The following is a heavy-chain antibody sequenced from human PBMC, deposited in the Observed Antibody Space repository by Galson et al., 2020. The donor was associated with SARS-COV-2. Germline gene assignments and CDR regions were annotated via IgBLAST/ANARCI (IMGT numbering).Heavy chain of an antibody. Sequence: GGSLRLSCSASGFTFSDYAMHWVRQAPGKGLQYVSAISSNGATSFYADSVNGRFTMSRDNSKNMFYLQMTALRLEDTAFYYCLSYSSTRQNHWGQGTLVTVSS. J-gene: IGHJ5*02. V-gene: IGHV3-64D*06. CDR1: GFTFSDYA. CDR3: LSYSSTRQNH. CDR2: ISSNGATS. D-gene: IGHD2-2*01.